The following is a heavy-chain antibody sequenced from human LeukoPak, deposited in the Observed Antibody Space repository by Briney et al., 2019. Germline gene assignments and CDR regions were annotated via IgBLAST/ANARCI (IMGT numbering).Heavy chain of an antibody. J-gene: IGHJ3*02. Sequence: SETLSLTCIVSGGSSSSYYWSWIRQPPGKGLEWIGYIYNSGSTNYNPALKSRVTISVDTSKNQFSLKLTSVTAADTAVYYCASDSGGRRDAFNIWGQGTMVTVSS. V-gene: IGHV4-59*01. CDR1: GGSSSSYY. CDR3: ASDSGGRRDAFNI. D-gene: IGHD2-8*02. CDR2: IYNSGST.